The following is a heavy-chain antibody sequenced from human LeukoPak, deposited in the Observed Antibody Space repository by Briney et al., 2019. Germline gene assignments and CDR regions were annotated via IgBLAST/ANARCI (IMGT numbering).Heavy chain of an antibody. Sequence: GGSLRLSCAASGFTFSGYSMIWVRQAPGKGLDWVSYISTSSSTIYHADSVKGRFTISRDNAKNSLYLQVNSLRDEDTAVYYCARGTYYSSSGSYYNLDQWGQGTLVTVSS. V-gene: IGHV3-48*02. D-gene: IGHD3-10*01. CDR1: GFTFSGYS. CDR2: ISTSSSTI. J-gene: IGHJ4*02. CDR3: ARGTYYSSSGSYYNLDQ.